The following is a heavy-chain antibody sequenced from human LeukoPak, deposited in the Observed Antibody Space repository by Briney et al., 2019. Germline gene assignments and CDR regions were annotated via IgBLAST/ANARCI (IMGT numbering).Heavy chain of an antibody. V-gene: IGHV4-39*01. CDR3: ARRSHCEGGSCPPV. J-gene: IGHJ6*02. CDR1: GFTVSSNY. Sequence: GSLRLSCAASGFTVSSNYMSWVRQPPGKGLGWIGSIYIDGRTYYNPSLKSRVSAYLDTSKNQFSLNLNSVTATDTAVYYCARRSHCEGGSCPPVWGQGTTVTVSS. CDR2: IYIDGRT. D-gene: IGHD2-15*01.